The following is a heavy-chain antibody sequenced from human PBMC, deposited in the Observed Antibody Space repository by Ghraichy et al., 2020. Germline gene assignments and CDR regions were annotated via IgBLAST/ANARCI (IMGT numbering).Heavy chain of an antibody. CDR1: GFIFSFYS. Sequence: GESLNISCAASGFIFSFYSMNWVRQAPGKGLEWVSSISDSSSYVYYADSVKGRFIISRDNAKNSLYLQMDSLRADDTAVYYCARSRWLQPFHYWGQGTLVTISS. J-gene: IGHJ4*02. CDR3: ARSRWLQPFHY. V-gene: IGHV3-21*01. D-gene: IGHD5-24*01. CDR2: ISDSSSYV.